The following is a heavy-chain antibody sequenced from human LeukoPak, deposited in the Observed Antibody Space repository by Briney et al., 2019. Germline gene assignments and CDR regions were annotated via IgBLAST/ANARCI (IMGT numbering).Heavy chain of an antibody. J-gene: IGHJ3*02. V-gene: IGHV3-9*01. CDR3: AKAALSSSWYSGAFDI. D-gene: IGHD6-13*01. CDR1: GLTFDDYA. Sequence: GRSLRLACAASGLTFDDYAMHWVRQAPGKGLEWVSGISWNSGSIGYAHSVKGRFTISRDNAKTSLYLQMNSLRAEDTALYYCAKAALSSSWYSGAFDIWGQGTMVTVSS. CDR2: ISWNSGSI.